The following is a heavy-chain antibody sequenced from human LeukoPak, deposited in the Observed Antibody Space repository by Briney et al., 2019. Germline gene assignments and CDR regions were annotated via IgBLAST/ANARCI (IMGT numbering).Heavy chain of an antibody. Sequence: GGSLRLSCAASGFTFSSYWMIWVRQAPGKGLEWVANIKQDGSERYYVDSVKGRFTISRDNAKNSLYLQMNSLRAEDTAVYFCAMIEQVVSNVEGGYWGQGTLVTVSS. CDR1: GFTFSSYW. D-gene: IGHD6-6*01. CDR2: IKQDGSER. J-gene: IGHJ4*02. CDR3: AMIEQVVSNVEGGY. V-gene: IGHV3-7*01.